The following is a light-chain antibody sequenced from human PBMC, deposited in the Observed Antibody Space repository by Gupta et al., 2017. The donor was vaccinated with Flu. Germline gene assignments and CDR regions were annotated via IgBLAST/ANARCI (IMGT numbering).Light chain of an antibody. Sequence: SYVLTQPPSVSVAPGKTARITCGGNNIGSKSVHWYQQKPGQAPVLVGDDDSDRPSGIPERGAGSNSGTTDIITISRVEAGDEAYYYCQVWDSRRDLVFGTGTKVTVL. CDR2: DDS. J-gene: IGLJ1*01. V-gene: IGLV3-21*03. CDR3: QVWDSRRDLV. CDR1: NIGSKS.